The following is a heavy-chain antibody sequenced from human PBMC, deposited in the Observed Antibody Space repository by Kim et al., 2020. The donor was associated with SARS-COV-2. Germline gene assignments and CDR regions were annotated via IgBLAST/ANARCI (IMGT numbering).Heavy chain of an antibody. CDR2: ISVNGSAI. Sequence: GGSLRLSCAASGFTFSGHSMHWVRQAPGKGLEWISSISVNGSAIYYADSVKGRFTISRDNAKNSLYLQMNSLSADDTAIYYCARRLDYLGQGTLVTVSS. J-gene: IGHJ4*02. CDR3: ARRLDY. V-gene: IGHV3-48*01. CDR1: GFTFSGHS.